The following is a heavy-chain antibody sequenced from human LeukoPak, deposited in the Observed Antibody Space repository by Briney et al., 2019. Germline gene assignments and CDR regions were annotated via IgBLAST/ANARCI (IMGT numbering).Heavy chain of an antibody. Sequence: PGGSLRLSCAASGFTFSSYAMHWVRQAPGKGLEWVAVISYDGSNKYYADSVKGRFTISRDNSKNTLYLQMNSLRAEDTAVYYCARDLGGSYLGDFDYWGQGTLVTVSS. CDR1: GFTFSSYA. V-gene: IGHV3-30-3*01. CDR3: ARDLGGSYLGDFDY. CDR2: ISYDGSNK. J-gene: IGHJ4*02. D-gene: IGHD1-26*01.